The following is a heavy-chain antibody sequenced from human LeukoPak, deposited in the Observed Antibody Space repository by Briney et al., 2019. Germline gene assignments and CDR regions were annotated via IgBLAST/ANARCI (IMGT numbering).Heavy chain of an antibody. J-gene: IGHJ2*01. CDR3: ARFDSGGYYDWYFAL. CDR2: ISSTSSTK. D-gene: IGHD3-22*01. Sequence: GGFLRLSCAASGCTFRSYSMNWVRQAPGKGLEWVSYISSTSSTKYYADSVKGRFTISRDNAKNSLYLQMNSLRAEDTAVYYCARFDSGGYYDWYFALWGRGTLVTVSS. V-gene: IGHV3-48*01. CDR1: GCTFRSYS.